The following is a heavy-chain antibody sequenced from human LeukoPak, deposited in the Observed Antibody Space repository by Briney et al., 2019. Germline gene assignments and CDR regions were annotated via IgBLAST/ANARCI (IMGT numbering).Heavy chain of an antibody. D-gene: IGHD3-10*01. CDR3: ATDLGLTIIRGVIVH. CDR1: GFTFTNAW. V-gene: IGHV3-15*01. CDR2: IKSKGDGETT. Sequence: GGSLRLSCAASGFTFTNAWMTWVRQAPGKGLEWVGRIKSKGDGETTDYAAPVKGRFIMSRDDAKATLYLRMNSLNAEDTAVYYCATDLGLTIIRGVIVHWGQGDLVTVSS. J-gene: IGHJ4*02.